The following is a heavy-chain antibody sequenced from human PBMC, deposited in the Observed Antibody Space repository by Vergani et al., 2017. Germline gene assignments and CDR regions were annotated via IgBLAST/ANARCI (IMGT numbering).Heavy chain of an antibody. D-gene: IGHD6-19*01. CDR3: ARVSPGDNSGWEPFDY. V-gene: IGHV1-69*02. Sequence: QVHLEQSGTEVKKPGSSVKVSCKVSGDIFNNYTVTWVRQAPGQGLEWMGRIIPIIRLATSAQKFQDRVKITGDTSTNTVYMEMNNLRSEDTAVYYCARVSPGDNSGWEPFDYGVQGTLVTVSS. J-gene: IGHJ4*02. CDR1: GDIFNNYT. CDR2: IIPIIRLA.